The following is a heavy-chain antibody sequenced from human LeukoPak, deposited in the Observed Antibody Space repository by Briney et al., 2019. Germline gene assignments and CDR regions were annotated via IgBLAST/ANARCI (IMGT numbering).Heavy chain of an antibody. CDR2: IKSDGNIT. CDR3: GRSGDFWSGSGVAY. CDR1: GFTFSNYW. D-gene: IGHD3-3*01. Sequence: GGFLRLSCAASGFTFSNYWMYWVRQAPGKGLVWVSQIKSDGNITNYADSVKGRFTISRDNAKNTLFLQMNSLRAEDTAVYYCGRSGDFWSGSGVAYWGQGTLVTVSS. V-gene: IGHV3-74*01. J-gene: IGHJ4*02.